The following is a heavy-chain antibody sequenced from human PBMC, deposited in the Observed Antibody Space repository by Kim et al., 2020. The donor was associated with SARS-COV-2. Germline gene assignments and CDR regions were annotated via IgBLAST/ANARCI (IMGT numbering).Heavy chain of an antibody. V-gene: IGHV3-74*01. CDR2: ISHDSSAT. Sequence: GGSLRLSCAASGFRFSDYVMHWVRQAPGKGLEWVSRISHDSSATSYADSVKGRFTVSRDNANEMLYLQMNSLRAEDTAIYYCTRDDNWVFFDYWGQGILV. CDR3: TRDDNWVFFDY. CDR1: GFRFSDYV. J-gene: IGHJ4*02. D-gene: IGHD1-20*01.